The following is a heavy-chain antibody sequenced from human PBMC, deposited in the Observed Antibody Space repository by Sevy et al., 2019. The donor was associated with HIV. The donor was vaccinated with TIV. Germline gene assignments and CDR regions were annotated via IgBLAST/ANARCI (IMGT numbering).Heavy chain of an antibody. CDR3: ARTTVTTTPIFDY. CDR1: GGPISSYY. CDR2: IYYSGST. J-gene: IGHJ4*02. V-gene: IGHV4-59*01. Sequence: SETLSLTCTVSGGPISSYYWSWIRQPPGKGLEWIGYIYYSGSTNYNPSLKSRVTISVDTSKNQFSLKLSSVTAADTAVYYCARTTVTTTPIFDYWGQGTLVTVSS. D-gene: IGHD4-17*01.